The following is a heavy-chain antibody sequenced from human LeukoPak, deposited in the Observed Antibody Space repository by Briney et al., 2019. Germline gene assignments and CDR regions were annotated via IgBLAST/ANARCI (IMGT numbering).Heavy chain of an antibody. V-gene: IGHV3-7*01. CDR2: IIQDGSAQ. D-gene: IGHD2-2*01. CDR1: GFTFSSSW. CDR3: AIDLFSCSSTSCYVY. Sequence: GGSLRLSCAASGFTFSSSWMSWVRQAPGKGLEWVANIIQDGSAQYYVDSVKGPFTISRDNADNSLYLQMNSLRAEDTAVYYCAIDLFSCSSTSCYVYWGRGTLVTVSS. J-gene: IGHJ4*02.